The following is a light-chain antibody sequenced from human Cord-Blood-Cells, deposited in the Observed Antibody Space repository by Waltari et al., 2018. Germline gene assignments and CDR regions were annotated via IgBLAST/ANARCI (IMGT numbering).Light chain of an antibody. Sequence: DIQMTQSPSTLSASVGDRVTTTCRASQSISSWLAWYQQKPGKAPKLLIYDASSLESGVPSRFSGSGSGTEFTLTISSLQPDDFATYYCQQYNRYSWTFGQGTKVEIK. CDR3: QQYNRYSWT. CDR2: DAS. V-gene: IGKV1-5*01. J-gene: IGKJ1*01. CDR1: QSISSW.